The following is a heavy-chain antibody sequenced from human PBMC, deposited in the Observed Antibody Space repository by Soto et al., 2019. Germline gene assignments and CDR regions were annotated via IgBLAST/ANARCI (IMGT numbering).Heavy chain of an antibody. CDR3: AKQVLGYRTFDH. V-gene: IGHV3-23*01. CDR1: GFTFSNYA. Sequence: EMQLLESGGGLVQPGGSLRLSCAASGFTFSNYAMSWVRQAPGKGLEWVSAINDRGDDTDYPDSVKGRFTISRDNSKNTLYLQMNSLRGEDTAVYYCAKQVLGYRTFDHWGQGTLVTVSS. D-gene: IGHD2-2*01. CDR2: INDRGDDT. J-gene: IGHJ4*02.